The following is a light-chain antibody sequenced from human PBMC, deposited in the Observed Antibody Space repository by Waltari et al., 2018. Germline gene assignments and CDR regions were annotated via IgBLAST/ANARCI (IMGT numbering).Light chain of an antibody. CDR1: QNVSSK. CDR3: QQYNDWKT. J-gene: IGKJ1*01. CDR2: GAS. Sequence: EILMTQSPATLSVSPGERATLPCRASQNVSSKLAWYQQKPGQAPRLLIYGASTRATGNPARFSGSGSGTEFTLSISSLQSEDFAVYYCQQYNDWKTFGQGTKVEIK. V-gene: IGKV3-15*01.